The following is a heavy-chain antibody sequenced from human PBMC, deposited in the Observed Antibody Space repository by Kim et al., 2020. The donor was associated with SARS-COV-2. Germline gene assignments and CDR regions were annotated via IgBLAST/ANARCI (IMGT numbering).Heavy chain of an antibody. V-gene: IGHV1-2*02. D-gene: IGHD6-6*01. CDR3: AREDYSSSSLDS. CDR2: INPNSGAP. J-gene: IGHJ4*02. CDR1: GYTFTAYY. Sequence: ASVKVSCKASGYTFTAYYMHWVRQAPGQGLEWMGWINPNSGAPNYAQRFRGRVTVTRDTSVTTAYLELSRLTSDDTAMYYCAREDYSSSSLDSWGQGTLVTVSS.